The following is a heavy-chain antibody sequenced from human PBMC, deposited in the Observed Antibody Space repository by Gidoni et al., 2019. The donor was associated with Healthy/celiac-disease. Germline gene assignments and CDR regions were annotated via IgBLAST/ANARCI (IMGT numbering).Heavy chain of an antibody. CDR2: MIRIFGTA. D-gene: IGHD2-2*01. V-gene: IGHV1-69*06. J-gene: IGHJ5*02. CDR3: ASRYCSSTSCYWPRFNWFDP. CDR1: GGTFSSYA. Sequence: HVQLVQSGAELKKPGSSVKVSCKASGGTFSSYAIRWVQQAPGQGLEWMGGMIRIFGTANYAQKFQGRVTITADKSTSTSYWELSRLRSEDTAVYDCASRYCSSTSCYWPRFNWFDPGGQGTLVTVSS.